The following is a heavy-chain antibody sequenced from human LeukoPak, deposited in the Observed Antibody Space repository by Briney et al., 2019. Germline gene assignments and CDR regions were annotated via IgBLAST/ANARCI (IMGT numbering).Heavy chain of an antibody. J-gene: IGHJ4*02. CDR2: IKPDGSEK. D-gene: IGHD3-16*01. Sequence: GGSLRLSCAASGFTFNISWMSWVRQAPGKGLEWVANIKPDGSEKYYVDSVKGRFTISRDNAKNSLFLQMNSLRAEDTAVYYCARDYDWGQGTLVTVSS. CDR3: ARDYD. V-gene: IGHV3-7*04. CDR1: GFTFNISW.